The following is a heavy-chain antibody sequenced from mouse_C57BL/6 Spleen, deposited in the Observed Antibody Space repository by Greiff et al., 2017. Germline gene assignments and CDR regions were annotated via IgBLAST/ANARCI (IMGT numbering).Heavy chain of an antibody. V-gene: IGHV5-16*01. CDR1: GFTFSDYY. D-gene: IGHD2-3*01. CDR2: INYDGSST. J-gene: IGHJ3*01. Sequence: VKLVESEGGLVQPGSSMKLSCTASGFTFSDYYMAWVRQVPEKGLEWVANINYDGSSTYYLDSLKSRFIISRDNAKNILYLQMSSLKSEDTATYYCARDDGYYEGWFAYWGQGTLVTVSA. CDR3: ARDDGYYEGWFAY.